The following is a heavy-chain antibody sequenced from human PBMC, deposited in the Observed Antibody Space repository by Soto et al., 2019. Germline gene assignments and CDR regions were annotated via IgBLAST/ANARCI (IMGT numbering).Heavy chain of an antibody. J-gene: IGHJ4*02. CDR3: ARHLGVTATRGFDS. CDR2: SYHSGAT. CDR1: GGSINPNW. Sequence: QVQLQESGPGLVKPSGTLSLTCDVSGGSINPNWWSWVRQPPGKGLEWIGESYHSGATNYNPSLKSRFTILVDNANNRFSLNPNSVTAAETVVYFCARHLGVTATRGFDSCCRVVLVTVSS. D-gene: IGHD2-21*02. V-gene: IGHV4-4*02.